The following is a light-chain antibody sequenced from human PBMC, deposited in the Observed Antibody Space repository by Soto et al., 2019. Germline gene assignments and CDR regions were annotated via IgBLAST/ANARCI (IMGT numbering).Light chain of an antibody. CDR2: DAS. CDR3: QQRSNWPPLT. J-gene: IGKJ4*01. Sequence: EIVLTQSPATLSLSPGETATLSCRASRSVGSYLAWYQHKPGQAPRLLIYDASNRATGIPARFSGSGSGTDFTLTISSLEPEDFALYYCQQRSNWPPLTFGGGTKVEIE. CDR1: RSVGSY. V-gene: IGKV3-11*01.